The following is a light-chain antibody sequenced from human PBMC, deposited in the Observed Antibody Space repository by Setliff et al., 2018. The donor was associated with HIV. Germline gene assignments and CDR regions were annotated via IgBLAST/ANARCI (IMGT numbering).Light chain of an antibody. J-gene: IGLJ1*01. CDR1: SSDIGGYNY. Sequence: SALTQPPSASGSPGQSVTISCTGTSSDIGGYNYVSWYQQHPGKAPKLMIYDVSKRPSGVSNRFSGSKSGNTASLTISGLQAEDEAAYYCSSYTSSSTYVFATGTKVTVL. CDR2: DVS. CDR3: SSYTSSSTYV. V-gene: IGLV2-14*01.